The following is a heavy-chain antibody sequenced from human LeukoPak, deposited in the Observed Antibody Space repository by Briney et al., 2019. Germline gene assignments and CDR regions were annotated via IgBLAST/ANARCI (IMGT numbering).Heavy chain of an antibody. J-gene: IGHJ4*02. CDR3: ASGDHRGGDYSSGN. CDR2: INPINGDT. CDR1: GHRFTDYY. V-gene: IGHV1-2*02. D-gene: IGHD2-21*01. Sequence: ASVKVSCKASGHRFTDYYMHWVRQAPGQGLEWMGWINPINGDTIYAQKFRGRVTVTRDTSITTAHMELSRLRSDDTAVYYCASGDHRGGDYSSGNWAQGTLVTVSS.